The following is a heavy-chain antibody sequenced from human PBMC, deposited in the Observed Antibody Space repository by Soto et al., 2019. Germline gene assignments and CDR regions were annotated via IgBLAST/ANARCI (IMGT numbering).Heavy chain of an antibody. J-gene: IGHJ4*02. CDR2: ISAYNGKT. CDR1: GYTFASYA. Sequence: QVQLVQSGAEVKKPGASVKVSCKASGYTFASYAISWMRQAPGQGLEWMGWISAYNGKTNYAQKLQGRVTMTTSTSTSTTYLGLRRLRSADKAVKYCATDPTPPDYWGQGTQVTVSS. V-gene: IGHV1-18*01. CDR3: ATDPTPPDY.